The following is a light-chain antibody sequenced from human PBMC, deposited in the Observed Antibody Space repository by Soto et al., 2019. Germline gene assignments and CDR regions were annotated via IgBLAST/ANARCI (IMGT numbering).Light chain of an antibody. V-gene: IGKV1-39*01. CDR1: QSISSY. J-gene: IGKJ4*01. CDR2: AAS. Sequence: DIQMTRSPSSLSASVGDRVTITCRASQSISSYLNWYQQKPGKAPKLLIYAASSLQSGVPSRFSGSGSGTDFTLTISSLQPEDFETYYCQKYNSYPLTFGGGTKV. CDR3: QKYNSYPLT.